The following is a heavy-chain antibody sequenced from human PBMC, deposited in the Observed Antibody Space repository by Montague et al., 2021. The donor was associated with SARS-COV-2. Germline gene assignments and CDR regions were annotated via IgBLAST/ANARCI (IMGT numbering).Heavy chain of an antibody. CDR2: ISYDGSNK. CDR3: ARDLTYYDILTGYFAESPHYHYYYGMDV. D-gene: IGHD3-9*01. V-gene: IGHV3-33*05. CDR1: GFTFSSYG. J-gene: IGHJ6*02. Sequence: SLRLSCAASGFTFSSYGMHWVRQAPGKGLEWVAVISYDGSNKYYADSVKGRFTISRDNSKNTLYLQMNSLRAEDTAVYYCARDLTYYDILTGYFAESPHYHYYYGMDVWGQGTTVTVSS.